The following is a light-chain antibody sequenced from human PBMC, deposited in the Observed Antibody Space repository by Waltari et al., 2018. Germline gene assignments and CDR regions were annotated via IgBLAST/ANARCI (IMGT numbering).Light chain of an antibody. Sequence: EIVMTQSPATLSVSPGERVTLSCRAGQTINHNLAWYQQKSGQAPRLLIYGASTRATGLPARFSGSGSGTEFTLIISSMQSEDFAVYYCQQYHNWPLTFGGGTRLEIK. CDR3: QQYHNWPLT. V-gene: IGKV3-15*01. CDR1: QTINHN. CDR2: GAS. J-gene: IGKJ4*01.